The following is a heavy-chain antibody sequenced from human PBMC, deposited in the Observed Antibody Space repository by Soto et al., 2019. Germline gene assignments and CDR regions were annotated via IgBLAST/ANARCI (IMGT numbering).Heavy chain of an antibody. CDR2: IYYSGST. V-gene: IGHV4-59*01. J-gene: IGHJ4*02. CDR1: GGSISSYY. Sequence: QVQLQESGPGLVKPSETLSLTCTVSGGSISSYYWSWIRQPPGKGLEWIEYIYYSGSTNYNPSLKSRVTISVDTSKNHFSLKLSSVTATDTAVYYWARAYGDYVFDFWGQGTLVTVSS. CDR3: ARAYGDYVFDF. D-gene: IGHD4-17*01.